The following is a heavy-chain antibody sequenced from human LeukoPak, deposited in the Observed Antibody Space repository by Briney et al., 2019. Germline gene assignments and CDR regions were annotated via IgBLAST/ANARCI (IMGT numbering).Heavy chain of an antibody. D-gene: IGHD6-19*01. CDR2: INHSGST. CDR3: ARQLLAVAGMTLGAHDY. CDR1: GGSFSGYY. J-gene: IGHJ4*02. Sequence: SETLSLTCAVYGGSFSGYYWSWIRQPPGKGPEWIGEINHSGSTNYNPSLKSRVTISVDTSKNQFSLKLSSVTAADTAVYYCARQLLAVAGMTLGAHDYWGQGTLVTVSS. V-gene: IGHV4-34*01.